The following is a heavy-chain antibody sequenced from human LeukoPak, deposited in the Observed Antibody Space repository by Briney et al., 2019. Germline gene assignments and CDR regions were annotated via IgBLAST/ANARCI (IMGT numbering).Heavy chain of an antibody. CDR2: IYYSGST. CDR1: GGSISSYY. Sequence: SKTLSLTCTVSGGSISSYYWSWIRQPPGRGLEWIGYIYYSGSTNYNPSLKSRVTISVDTSKNQFSLKLSSVTAADTAVYYCASASVAGTSYYYYGMDVWGQGTTVTVSS. V-gene: IGHV4-59*01. CDR3: ASASVAGTSYYYYGMDV. J-gene: IGHJ6*02. D-gene: IGHD6-19*01.